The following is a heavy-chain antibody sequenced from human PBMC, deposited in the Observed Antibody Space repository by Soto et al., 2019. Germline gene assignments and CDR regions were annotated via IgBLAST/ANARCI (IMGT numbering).Heavy chain of an antibody. CDR1: GYTFSDYY. V-gene: IGHV1-2*06. D-gene: IGHD5-12*01. CDR2: INPNSGDT. CDR3: ARESGGATATLDYYYFYMDV. J-gene: IGHJ6*03. Sequence: QVQLVQSGAEVKKPGASVTVSCKASGYTFSDYYLHWVRQAPGQGLEWMGRINPNSGDTKFAQKFQGRVTMTSDTSVRTAFMDVNWLKSDDTAVYYCARESGGATATLDYYYFYMDVWGKGTTVTVSS.